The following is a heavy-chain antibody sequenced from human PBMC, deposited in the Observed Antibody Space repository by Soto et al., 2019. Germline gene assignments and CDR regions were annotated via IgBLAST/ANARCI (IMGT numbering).Heavy chain of an antibody. CDR2: IYYSGST. V-gene: IGHV4-59*01. CDR3: AREGYRDAFAI. CDR1: GGSISSYY. D-gene: IGHD5-12*01. Sequence: PSETLSLTCTVSGGSISSYYWSWIRQPPGKGLEWIGYIYYSGSTNYNPSLKSRVTISVDTSKNQFSLKLSSVTAADTAVYYCAREGYRDAFAIWGQGTRATVSS. J-gene: IGHJ3*02.